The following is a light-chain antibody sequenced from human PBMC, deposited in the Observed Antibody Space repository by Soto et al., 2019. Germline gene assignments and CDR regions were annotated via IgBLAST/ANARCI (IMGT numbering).Light chain of an antibody. CDR3: QQRSNFL. CDR2: DAS. V-gene: IGKV3D-20*02. Sequence: EIVLTQSPGTLSLSPGERATLSCRASQSVSSNNLAWYQQRPGQAPRLLIYDASNRATGIPARFSGSGSGTDFTLTISSLEPEDFAVYYCQQRSNFLFGQGTRLEIK. J-gene: IGKJ5*01. CDR1: QSVSSNN.